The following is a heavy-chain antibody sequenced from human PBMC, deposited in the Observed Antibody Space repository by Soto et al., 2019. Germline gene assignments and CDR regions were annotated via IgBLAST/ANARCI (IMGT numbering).Heavy chain of an antibody. CDR3: ARSFSDSYYDPDF. V-gene: IGHV3-9*01. D-gene: IGHD1-26*01. CDR2: ISWNSASM. J-gene: IGHJ4*02. Sequence: PGGSLRLSCAASGFTFDDYAMHWVRQAPGKGLEWVSGISWNSASMDYADSVKDRFSISRDNAENSLYLQMNILKIEDTAFYYCARSFSDSYYDPDFWGQGTLVTVSS. CDR1: GFTFDDYA.